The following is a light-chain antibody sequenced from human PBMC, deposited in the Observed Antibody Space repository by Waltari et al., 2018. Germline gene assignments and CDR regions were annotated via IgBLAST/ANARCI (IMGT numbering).Light chain of an antibody. CDR2: GAS. V-gene: IGKV3-20*01. CDR3: QKYGTLPAT. Sequence: CRAGQSVSRWLAWYQQKPGQPPRLLIYGASSRANGIPDRFSGSGSGTDFSLTISRLEPEDSAVYYCQKYGTLPATFGQGTKVEVK. J-gene: IGKJ1*01. CDR1: QSVSRW.